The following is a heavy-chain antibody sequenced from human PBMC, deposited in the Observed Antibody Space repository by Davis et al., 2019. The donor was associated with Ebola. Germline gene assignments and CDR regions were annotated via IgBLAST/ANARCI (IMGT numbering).Heavy chain of an antibody. Sequence: GESLKISCAASGFTFSSYAMSWVRQAPGKGLQWVSAISGSGGSTYYADSVKGRFTISRDNSKNTLYLQMNSLRAEDTAVYYCAKDDYGGIRGQGTLFTVSS. CDR3: AKDDYGGI. CDR1: GFTFSSYA. J-gene: IGHJ4*02. V-gene: IGHV3-23*01. CDR2: ISGSGGST. D-gene: IGHD4-23*01.